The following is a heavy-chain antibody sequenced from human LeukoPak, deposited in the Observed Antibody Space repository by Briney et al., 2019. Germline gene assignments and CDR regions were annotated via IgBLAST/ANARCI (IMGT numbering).Heavy chain of an antibody. J-gene: IGHJ4*02. CDR3: ARVRSSYDSSGYYYDYFDY. Sequence: ASVKVSCKASGYTFTSYGISWVRQAPGQGLEWMGWISAYNGNTNYAQKFQGRVTMTRDTSISTAYMELSRLRSDDTAVYYCARVRSSYDSSGYYYDYFDYWGQGTLVTVSS. CDR1: GYTFTSYG. CDR2: ISAYNGNT. V-gene: IGHV1-18*01. D-gene: IGHD3-22*01.